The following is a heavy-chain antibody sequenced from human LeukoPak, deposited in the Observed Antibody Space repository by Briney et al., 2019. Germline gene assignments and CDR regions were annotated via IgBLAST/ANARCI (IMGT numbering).Heavy chain of an antibody. CDR1: GGSISSSSYY. Sequence: PSETLSLTCTVSGGSISSSSYYWGWIRPPPGKGLEWIGSIYYSGSTYYNPSLKSRVTISVDTSKNQFSLKLSSVTAADTAVSYCARGAAAGPSRFDPWGQGTLVTVSS. CDR2: IYYSGST. CDR3: ARGAAAGPSRFDP. J-gene: IGHJ5*02. V-gene: IGHV4-39*01. D-gene: IGHD6-13*01.